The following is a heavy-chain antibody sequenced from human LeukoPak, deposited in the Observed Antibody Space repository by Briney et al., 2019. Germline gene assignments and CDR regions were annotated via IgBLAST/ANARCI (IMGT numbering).Heavy chain of an antibody. CDR3: ARVIVGGIPGAFDI. V-gene: IGHV3-53*01. CDR2: IYSGGST. D-gene: IGHD1-26*01. Sequence: PGGSLRLSCAASGFTVSSNYMSWVRQAPGKGLEWVSVIYSGGSTYYADSVKGRFTISRDNSKNTQYLQMNSLRVEDTAVYYCARVIVGGIPGAFDIWGQGTMVTVSS. CDR1: GFTVSSNY. J-gene: IGHJ3*02.